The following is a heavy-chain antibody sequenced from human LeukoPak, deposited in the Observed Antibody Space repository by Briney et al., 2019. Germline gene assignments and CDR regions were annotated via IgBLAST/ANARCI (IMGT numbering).Heavy chain of an antibody. J-gene: IGHJ4*02. CDR3: ARGGGWSSFDS. V-gene: IGHV4-34*01. CDR2: INHSGST. CDR1: GGSFSGYY. D-gene: IGHD6-19*01. Sequence: PSETLSLTCAVYGGSFSGYYWSWIRQPPGKGLEWIGEINHSGSTNYNPSLKSRVTISVDTSKNQFSLKMSSVTAADTAVYYCARGGGWSSFDSWGQGTLVTVSS.